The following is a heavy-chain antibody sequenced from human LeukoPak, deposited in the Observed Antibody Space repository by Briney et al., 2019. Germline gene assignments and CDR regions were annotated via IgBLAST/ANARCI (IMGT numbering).Heavy chain of an antibody. CDR2: ISGSGGST. Sequence: TGGSLRLSCAASGFTFSSYAMSWVRQAPGKGLEWVSAISGSGGSTYYADSVKGRFTISRDNSKNTVYLQMNSLRAEDTAIYYCAKGRGSRIPSYFDYWGQGTLVTVSS. CDR1: GFTFSSYA. CDR3: AKGRGSRIPSYFDY. J-gene: IGHJ4*02. D-gene: IGHD2-21*01. V-gene: IGHV3-23*01.